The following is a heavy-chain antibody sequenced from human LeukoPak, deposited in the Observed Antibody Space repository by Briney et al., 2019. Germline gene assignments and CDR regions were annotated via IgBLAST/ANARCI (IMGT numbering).Heavy chain of an antibody. V-gene: IGHV3-30*02. CDR3: AKDPRQCRGVYWWGYYYCMDV. Sequence: PGGSLRLSCAASGFTFSSYGMYWVRQAPGKGLEWVAAIWYDGSNKYYADSVKGRFTISRDNSKNTLYLQMNSLRVEDAAVYYCAKDPRQCRGVYWWGYYYCMDVWGKGTTVTVSS. CDR2: IWYDGSNK. J-gene: IGHJ6*03. D-gene: IGHD2-8*02. CDR1: GFTFSSYG.